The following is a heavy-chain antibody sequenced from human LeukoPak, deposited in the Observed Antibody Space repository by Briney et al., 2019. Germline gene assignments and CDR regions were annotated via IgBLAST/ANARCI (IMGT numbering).Heavy chain of an antibody. CDR3: ARGRPTPRITNFGVVTTSAYNWFGP. CDR2: IYYSGST. V-gene: IGHV4-31*03. CDR1: GGSISSGGYY. J-gene: IGHJ5*02. D-gene: IGHD3-3*01. Sequence: SQTLSLTCTVSGGSISSGGYYWSWIRQHPGKGLEWIGYIYYSGSTYYNPSLKSRVTISVDTSKNQFSLKLSSVTAADTAVYYCARGRPTPRITNFGVVTTSAYNWFGPWGQGTLVTVSS.